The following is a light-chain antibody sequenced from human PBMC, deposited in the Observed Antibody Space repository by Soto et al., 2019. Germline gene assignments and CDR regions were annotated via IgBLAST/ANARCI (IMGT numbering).Light chain of an antibody. V-gene: IGKV3D-15*01. J-gene: IGKJ4*01. CDR3: KQYKDWPSLT. CDR1: QNINSN. Sequence: EILMTQSPLTLSVSPGEGATLSCRASQNINSNLAWYQQRPGQAPRVLIYGASSRASGIPDRFSGSGSGTDFTLTINRLEPDDFAVYYCKQYKDWPSLTFGGGTRVESK. CDR2: GAS.